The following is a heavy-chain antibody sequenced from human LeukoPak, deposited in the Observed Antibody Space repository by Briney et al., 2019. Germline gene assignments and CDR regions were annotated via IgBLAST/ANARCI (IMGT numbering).Heavy chain of an antibody. Sequence: PGGSLRLSCAASGFTFSSYAMSWVRQAPGKGLEWVSFISPSGDSTSNADSVEGRFTISRDNTRNTLYLQMNSLRDEDTGVYYCAIMHGYYDGSGFWVQWGQETLVTVSS. D-gene: IGHD3-22*01. CDR3: AIMHGYYDGSGFWVQ. V-gene: IGHV3-23*01. CDR1: GFTFSSYA. CDR2: ISPSGDST. J-gene: IGHJ4*02.